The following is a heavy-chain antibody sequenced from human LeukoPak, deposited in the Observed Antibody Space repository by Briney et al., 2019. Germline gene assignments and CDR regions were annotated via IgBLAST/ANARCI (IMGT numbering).Heavy chain of an antibody. Sequence: PGRSLRLSCAASGFTFSSYAMHWVRQAPGKGLEWVAVISYDGSNKYYADSVKGRFTISRDNSKNTLYLQMNSLRAEDTAVYYCARGVAAAGNYWGQGTLVTVSS. J-gene: IGHJ4*02. CDR2: ISYDGSNK. CDR3: ARGVAAAGNY. CDR1: GFTFSSYA. D-gene: IGHD6-13*01. V-gene: IGHV3-30-3*01.